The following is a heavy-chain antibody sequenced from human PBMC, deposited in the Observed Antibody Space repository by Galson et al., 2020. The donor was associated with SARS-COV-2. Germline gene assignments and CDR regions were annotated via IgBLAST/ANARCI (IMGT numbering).Heavy chain of an antibody. CDR3: ARQLPRDGYNPYYFDY. V-gene: IGHV4-38-2*01. D-gene: IGHD5-12*01. CDR2: IYHSGST. J-gene: IGHJ4*02. Sequence: SETLSLTCAVSGYSISSGYYWGWIRQPPGQGLEWIGSIYHSGSTSYNPSLKSRVTVSIDTSKNQFSLKLTSVTAADTAVYYCARQLPRDGYNPYYFDYWGQGTLVTVSS. CDR1: GYSISSGYY.